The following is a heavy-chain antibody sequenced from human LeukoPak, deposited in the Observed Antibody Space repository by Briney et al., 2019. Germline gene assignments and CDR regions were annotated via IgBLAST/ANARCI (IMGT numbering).Heavy chain of an antibody. CDR2: IHYSGST. Sequence: PSETLSLTCTVSSGSISSYYWSWIRQPPGKGLEWIGYIHYSGSTKYNPSLKSRVTISVDTTKNQFSLKMSSVTAADTAVYYCGGGNYYYMDVWGKGTTVTISS. J-gene: IGHJ6*03. CDR1: SGSISSYY. V-gene: IGHV4-59*01. CDR3: GGGNYYYMDV.